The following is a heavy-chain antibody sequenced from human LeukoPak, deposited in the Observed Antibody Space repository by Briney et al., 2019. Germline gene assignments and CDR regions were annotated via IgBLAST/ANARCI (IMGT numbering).Heavy chain of an antibody. CDR1: GYTFTSYA. CDR3: ARVPVISSDAFDI. D-gene: IGHD2-21*01. V-gene: IGHV1-18*01. Sequence: ASVKVSCKTSGYTFTSYAISWVRQAPGQGLECMGWISTYTGNTDYAQKLQGRVTMTTDTSTSTAYMELRSLSSDDTAVYYCARVPVISSDAFDIWGQGTMVTVSS. J-gene: IGHJ3*02. CDR2: ISTYTGNT.